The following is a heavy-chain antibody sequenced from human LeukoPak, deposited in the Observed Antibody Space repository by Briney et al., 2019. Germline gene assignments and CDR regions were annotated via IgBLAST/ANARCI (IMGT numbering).Heavy chain of an antibody. J-gene: IGHJ4*02. V-gene: IGHV3-23*01. CDR1: GFTFKNFV. CDR2: ISGNTGAT. CDR3: AKGSWGY. D-gene: IGHD6-13*01. Sequence: GGSLRLSCAASGFTFKNFVMTWVRQAPGQGLDWVSAISGNTGATYYADSVKGRFTISRDNSKNTLYLQMNSLRAEDTAVYYCAKGSWGYWGQGTLVTVSS.